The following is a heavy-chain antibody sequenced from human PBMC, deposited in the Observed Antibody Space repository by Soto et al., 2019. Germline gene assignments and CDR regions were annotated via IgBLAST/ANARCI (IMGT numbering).Heavy chain of an antibody. CDR2: ISSSGSTI. D-gene: IGHD1-1*01. CDR3: ARDSNWNTPYYYYYGMDV. V-gene: IGHV3-11*01. CDR1: GFTFSDYY. J-gene: IGHJ6*02. Sequence: GGSLILSCAASGFTFSDYYMSWIRQAPGKGLEWVSYISSSGSTIYYADSVKGRFTISRDNAKNSLYLQMNSLRAEDTAVYYCARDSNWNTPYYYYYGMDVWGQGTTVTVSS.